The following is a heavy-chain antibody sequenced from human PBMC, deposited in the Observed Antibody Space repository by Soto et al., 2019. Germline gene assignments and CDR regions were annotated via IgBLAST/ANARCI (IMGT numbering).Heavy chain of an antibody. J-gene: IGHJ6*02. CDR3: ARDHYYGSGSYSTSYYYYYYGMDV. CDR2: INHSGST. CDR1: GGSFRGYY. Sequence: SETLSLTCAVYGGSFRGYYWSWIRQPPGKGLEWIGEINHSGSTNYNPSLKSRVTISVDTSKNQFSLKLSSVTAADKAVYYCARDHYYGSGSYSTSYYYYYYGMDVWGQGTTVTVSS. D-gene: IGHD3-10*01. V-gene: IGHV4-34*01.